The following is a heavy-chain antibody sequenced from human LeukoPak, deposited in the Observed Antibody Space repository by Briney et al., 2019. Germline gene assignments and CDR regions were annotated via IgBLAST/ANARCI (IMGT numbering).Heavy chain of an antibody. CDR3: ARAIRPYYDILTGYYFDAFDI. CDR1: GFTFGSYS. V-gene: IGHV3-21*01. J-gene: IGHJ3*02. CDR2: ISSSSSYI. D-gene: IGHD3-9*01. Sequence: GGSLRLSCAASGFTFGSYSMNWVRQAPGKGLEWVSSISSSSSYIYYADSVKGRFTISRDNAKNSLYLQMNSLRAEDTAVYYCARAIRPYYDILTGYYFDAFDIWGQGTMVTVSS.